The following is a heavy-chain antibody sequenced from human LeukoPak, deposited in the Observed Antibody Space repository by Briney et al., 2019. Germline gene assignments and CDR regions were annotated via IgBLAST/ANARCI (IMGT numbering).Heavy chain of an antibody. CDR1: GGSISSYY. CDR2: IYYSGST. J-gene: IGHJ6*03. D-gene: IGHD5-18*01. V-gene: IGHV4-59*01. Sequence: SETLSLTCTVPGGSISSYYWSWIRQPPGKGLEWIGYIYYSGSTNYNPSLKSRVTISVDTSKNQFSLKLSSVTAADTAVYYCARAPLRRVFGSSPHYYMDVWGKGTTVTVSS. CDR3: ARAPLRRVFGSSPHYYMDV.